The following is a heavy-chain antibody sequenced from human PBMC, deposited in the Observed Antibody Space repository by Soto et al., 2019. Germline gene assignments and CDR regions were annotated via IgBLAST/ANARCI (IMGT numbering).Heavy chain of an antibody. D-gene: IGHD3-10*01. CDR3: AAGRITMVWGVIEYYYCMDV. V-gene: IGHV4-34*01. Sequence: SETLSLTSAVSGESFSPCYWIWIRQPPEKGQEWIGEINHSGSTNYNPSLKSRVTISIDTSKNQFSLKLSSVTAADTAVYYCAAGRITMVWGVIEYYYCMDVWGKGTTLTVCS. CDR1: GESFSPCY. J-gene: IGHJ6*04. CDR2: INHSGST.